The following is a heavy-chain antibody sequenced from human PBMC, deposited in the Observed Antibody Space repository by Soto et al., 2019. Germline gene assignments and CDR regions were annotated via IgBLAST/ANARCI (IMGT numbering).Heavy chain of an antibody. D-gene: IGHD2-2*02. J-gene: IGHJ5*02. V-gene: IGHV4-34*01. CDR1: GGSFSGYY. Sequence: SETLSLTCAVYGGSFSGYYWSWIRQPPGKGLEWIGEINHSGSTNYNPSLKSRVTISVDTSKNQFSLKLSSVTAADTAVYYCARVIRVWYCSSTRCYSGWIDPWGQGTLVTVSS. CDR3: ARVIRVWYCSSTRCYSGWIDP. CDR2: INHSGST.